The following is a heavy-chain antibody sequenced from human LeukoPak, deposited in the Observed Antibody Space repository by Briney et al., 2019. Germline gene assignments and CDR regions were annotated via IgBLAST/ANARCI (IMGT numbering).Heavy chain of an antibody. CDR3: ARSLGVTGYCSSTSCYIDY. CDR2: ISSSSSYI. CDR1: AFTFSSYS. D-gene: IGHD2-2*02. J-gene: IGHJ4*02. V-gene: IGHV3-21*04. Sequence: KPGGSLRLSCAASAFTFSSYSMNWVRQAPGQGLEWVSSISSSSSYIYYADSVKGRFTIPRDNAKNSLYLQMNSLRAEDTAVYYCARSLGVTGYCSSTSCYIDYWGQGTLVTVSS.